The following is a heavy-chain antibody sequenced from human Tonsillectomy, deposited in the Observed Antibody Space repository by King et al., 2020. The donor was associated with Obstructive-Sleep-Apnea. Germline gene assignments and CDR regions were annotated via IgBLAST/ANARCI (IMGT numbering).Heavy chain of an antibody. Sequence: VQLQESGPGLVKPSETLSLTCTVSGGSISSYYWSWFRQPPGKGLEGIGYIYYSGSTNYNPSLKRRVTISVDTSKNQFSLKLSSVTAADTAVYYCARGGIAVAGVPFDYWGQGTLVTVSS. V-gene: IGHV4-59*08. CDR3: ARGGIAVAGVPFDY. D-gene: IGHD6-19*01. CDR2: IYYSGST. CDR1: GGSISSYY. J-gene: IGHJ4*02.